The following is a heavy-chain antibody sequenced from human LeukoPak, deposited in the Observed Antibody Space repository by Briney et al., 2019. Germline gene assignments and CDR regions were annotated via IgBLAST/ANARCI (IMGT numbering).Heavy chain of an antibody. CDR3: AKDLYYYDSSGLFDY. CDR1: GFTFSSYG. J-gene: IGHJ4*02. D-gene: IGHD3-22*01. V-gene: IGHV3-30*02. CDR2: IRYDGSNK. Sequence: GRSLRLSCAASGFTFSSYGMHWVRQAPGKGLEWVAFIRYDGSNKYYADSVKGRFTISRDNSKNTLYLQMNSLRAEDTAVYYCAKDLYYYDSSGLFDYWGQGTLVTVSS.